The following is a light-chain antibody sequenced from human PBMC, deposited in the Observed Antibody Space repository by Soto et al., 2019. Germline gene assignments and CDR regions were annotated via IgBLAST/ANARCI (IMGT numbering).Light chain of an antibody. Sequence: QSALTQPTSVSGSPGQSITISCTGNHNDIGTYDYVSWYRQHPGRAPRLLIHGVTTRPSEISGRFSASKSGLTASLTISGLQPEDEADYYCISFTSNRIYVFGPGTKVTVL. CDR3: ISFTSNRIYV. V-gene: IGLV2-14*03. J-gene: IGLJ1*01. CDR1: HNDIGTYDY. CDR2: GVT.